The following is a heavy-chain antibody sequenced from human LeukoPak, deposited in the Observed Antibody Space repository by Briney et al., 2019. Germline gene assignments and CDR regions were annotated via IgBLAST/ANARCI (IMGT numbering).Heavy chain of an antibody. J-gene: IGHJ4*02. CDR3: ARDRPFTYYDSTGVLDY. V-gene: IGHV3-43*02. CDR1: GFRFDDYP. D-gene: IGHD3-22*01. CDR2: FSGDGGGT. Sequence: QSGGSLRLSCAASGFRFDDYPMHWVRQAPGRGLGWVFLFSGDGGGTYYNDSVKARFTTSRENSKNSLFLQMNSLRTEDTALYFCARDRPFTYYDSTGVLDYWGQGTLVTVSS.